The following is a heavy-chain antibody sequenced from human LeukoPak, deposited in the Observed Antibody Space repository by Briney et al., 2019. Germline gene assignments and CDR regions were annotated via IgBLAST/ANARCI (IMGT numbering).Heavy chain of an antibody. D-gene: IGHD3-9*01. V-gene: IGHV3-23*01. CDR2: ISGRDDST. J-gene: IGHJ4*02. CDR3: AKWGDYDILTGYYDPDY. CDR1: GFTVTNYA. Sequence: GGSLRLSCAASGFTVTNYAMYWVRQAPGKGLEWVSAISGRDDSTYYADSVKGRFTISRDTSKNTLFLQMSSLRAEDTAVYYCAKWGDYDILTGYYDPDYWGQGTLVTVSS.